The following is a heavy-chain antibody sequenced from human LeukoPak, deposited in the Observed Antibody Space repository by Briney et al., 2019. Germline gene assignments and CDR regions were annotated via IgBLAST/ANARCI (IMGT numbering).Heavy chain of an antibody. CDR1: GGSISSSSYY. V-gene: IGHV4-39*07. J-gene: IGHJ6*02. Sequence: PSETLSLTCTVSGGSISSSSYYWGWIRQPPGKGLEWIGSIYYSGSTYYNPSLKSRVTISVDTSKDQFSLKLSSVTAADTAVYYCARADLPDVEMATLYYYYYGMDVWGQGTMVTVSS. D-gene: IGHD5-24*01. CDR2: IYYSGST. CDR3: ARADLPDVEMATLYYYYYGMDV.